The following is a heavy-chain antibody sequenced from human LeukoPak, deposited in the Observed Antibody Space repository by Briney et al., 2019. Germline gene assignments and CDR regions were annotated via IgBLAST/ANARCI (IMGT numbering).Heavy chain of an antibody. Sequence: SETLSLTCTVSGGSISSSSYYWGWIRQPPGKWLELIGSIYYSGSTYYNPSLKSRVTISVDTSKNQFSLKLSSVTAADTAVYYCARRPYLSGSYYWGQGTLVTVAS. CDR2: IYYSGST. J-gene: IGHJ4*02. CDR1: GGSISSSSYY. D-gene: IGHD1-26*01. CDR3: ARRPYLSGSYY. V-gene: IGHV4-39*01.